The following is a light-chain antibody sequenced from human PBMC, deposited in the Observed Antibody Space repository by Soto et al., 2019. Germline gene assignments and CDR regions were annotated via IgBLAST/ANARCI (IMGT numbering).Light chain of an antibody. J-gene: IGKJ4*01. V-gene: IGKV3-20*01. CDR2: AAS. CDR3: QQYGISPLP. Sequence: ESVLTQSPGTLSLSPGERATLSCRASQSISSNYLAWYQQKPGQAPRLLIYAASSRATGIPDRFSGSGSGTDFTLTISRLEPEDFAMYSCQQYGISPLPFGGGTKVEIK. CDR1: QSISSNY.